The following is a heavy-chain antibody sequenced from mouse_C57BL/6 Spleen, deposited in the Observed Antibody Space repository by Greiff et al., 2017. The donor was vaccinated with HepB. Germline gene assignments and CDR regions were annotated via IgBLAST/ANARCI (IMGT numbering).Heavy chain of an antibody. CDR1: GYAFSSSW. CDR3: ARPQLGEFAY. Sequence: VQLQQSGPELVKPGASVKISCKASGYAFSSSWMNWVKQRPGKGLEWIGRIYPGDGDTNYNGKFKGKATLTADKSSSTAYMQLSSLTSEDSAVYFCARPQLGEFAYWGQGTLVTVSA. J-gene: IGHJ3*01. V-gene: IGHV1-82*01. CDR2: IYPGDGDT. D-gene: IGHD4-1*02.